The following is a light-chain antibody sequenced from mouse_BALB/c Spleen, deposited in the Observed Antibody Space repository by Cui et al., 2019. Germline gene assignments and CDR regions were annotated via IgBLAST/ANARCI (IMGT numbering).Light chain of an antibody. V-gene: IGKV4-92*01. CDR1: SSISTNY. CDR2: RTS. J-gene: IGKJ5*01. Sequence: EMVLTQSPVSITASRGEKVIITSCSISSISTNYLHWYHQKPGSYPKRLIYRTSILACGALDSFSGSVSESSYTLTISCMQDEVAANYYCQQRSSSPHTFGAGTKLELK. CDR3: QQRSSSPHT.